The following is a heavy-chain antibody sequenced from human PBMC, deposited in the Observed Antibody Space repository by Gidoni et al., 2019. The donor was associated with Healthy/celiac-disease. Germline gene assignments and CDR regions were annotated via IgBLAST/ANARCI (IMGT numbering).Heavy chain of an antibody. CDR3: ARAGTTVTTGAFDI. Sequence: QVQLQESGPGLVTPSQTLSLTCTVSGGSISSGGYYWSWIRPHPGKGLEWIGYIYYSGSTYYNPSLKSRVTISVDTSKNQFSLKLSSVTAADTAVYYCARAGTTVTTGAFDIWGQGTMVTVSS. J-gene: IGHJ3*02. V-gene: IGHV4-31*03. CDR1: GGSISSGGYY. D-gene: IGHD4-17*01. CDR2: IYYSGST.